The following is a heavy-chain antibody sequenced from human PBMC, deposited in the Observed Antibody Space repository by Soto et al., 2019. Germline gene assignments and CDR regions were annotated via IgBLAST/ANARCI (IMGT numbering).Heavy chain of an antibody. CDR2: ISFDGENR. D-gene: IGHD2-15*01. Sequence: QVQLVESGGGVVQPGKSLRLSCAASGFIFSNYGMHWVRQAPGKALEWVALISFDGENRNYADSVKGRFTIYRDNPKNTLYLEMNSLRPEDTAFYYCAKRGGVVGGSEHPFFEYWGQGTLVTVSS. CDR3: AKRGGVVGGSEHPFFEY. J-gene: IGHJ4*02. V-gene: IGHV3-30*18. CDR1: GFIFSNYG.